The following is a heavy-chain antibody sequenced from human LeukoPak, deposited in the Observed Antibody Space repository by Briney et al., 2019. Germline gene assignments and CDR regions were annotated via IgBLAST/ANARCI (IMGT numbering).Heavy chain of an antibody. J-gene: IGHJ4*02. CDR1: GFTFSSYW. CDR3: ARGLSGYTSALGY. D-gene: IGHD1-1*01. V-gene: IGHV3-74*01. Sequence: PGGSLRLSCAASGFTFSSYWMHWVRQAPGKGLVWVSRINSDVSTTNYADSVKGRFTISRDNAKNTLYLQMNSLRAEDTGLYFCARGLSGYTSALGYWGQGTLVTVSS. CDR2: INSDVSTT.